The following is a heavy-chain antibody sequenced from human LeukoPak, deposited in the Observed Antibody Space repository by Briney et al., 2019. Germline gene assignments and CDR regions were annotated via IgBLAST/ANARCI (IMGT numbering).Heavy chain of an antibody. V-gene: IGHV4-34*01. CDR1: GGSFSGYY. J-gene: IGHJ5*02. Sequence: PSETLSLTCAVYGGSFSGYYWSWIRQPPGKGLEWIGEINHSGSTNYNPSLKSRVTISVDTSKNQFSLKLSSVTAADTAVYYCARGRNWNDGWFDPWSQGTLVTVSS. CDR2: INHSGST. D-gene: IGHD1-1*01. CDR3: ARGRNWNDGWFDP.